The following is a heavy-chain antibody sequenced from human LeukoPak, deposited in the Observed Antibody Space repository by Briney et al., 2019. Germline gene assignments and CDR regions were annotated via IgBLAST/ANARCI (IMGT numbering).Heavy chain of an antibody. V-gene: IGHV1-8*03. CDR2: MNPNSGNT. Sequence: GASVKVSCKASGYTFTSYDINWVRQATGQGLEWMGWMNPNSGNTGYAQKFQGRVTITRNTSISTAYMELSSLRSEDTAAYYCARGRDDYYYYYYMDVWGKGTTVTVSS. J-gene: IGHJ6*03. CDR3: ARGRDDYYYYYYMDV. CDR1: GYTFTSYD.